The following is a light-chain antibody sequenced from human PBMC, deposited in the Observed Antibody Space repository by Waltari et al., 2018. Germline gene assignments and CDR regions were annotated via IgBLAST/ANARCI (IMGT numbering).Light chain of an antibody. V-gene: IGKV1-33*01. CDR2: AAS. Sequence: DIQMTQSPSSLSASVGDRVTITCRASQAINGYLSWYQQKPGKAPKSLIYAASTLETGVPSRFSGSGSGTDYILTISSLQPEEIATYYCQQYDNPPWTFGQGTKVEIK. CDR1: QAINGY. J-gene: IGKJ1*01. CDR3: QQYDNPPWT.